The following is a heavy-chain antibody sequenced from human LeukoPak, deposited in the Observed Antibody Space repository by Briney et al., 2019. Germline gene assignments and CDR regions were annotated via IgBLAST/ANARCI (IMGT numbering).Heavy chain of an antibody. CDR2: ISGSGGST. Sequence: GGSLRLSCAASGFIFSSYAMSWVRQAPGKGLEWVSAISGSGGSTYYADSVKGRFTISRDNSKNTLYLQMNSLRAEDTAVYYCAKDSTSCYSCDYYYGMDVWGQGTTVTVSS. CDR1: GFIFSSYA. J-gene: IGHJ6*02. V-gene: IGHV3-23*01. CDR3: AKDSTSCYSCDYYYGMDV. D-gene: IGHD2-2*02.